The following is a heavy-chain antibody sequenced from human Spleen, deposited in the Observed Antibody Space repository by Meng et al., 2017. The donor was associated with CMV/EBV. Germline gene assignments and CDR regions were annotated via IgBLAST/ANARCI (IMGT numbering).Heavy chain of an antibody. CDR3: ARALQLTSPNYYDSSGYYFDLDYFDY. D-gene: IGHD3-22*01. J-gene: IGHJ4*02. CDR2: INPNSGAT. Sequence: ASVKVSCKASGYTFTGYYMHWVRQAPGQGPEWVGWINPNSGATYFAQRFQGRVTMTRDTSITTAYMELSRLSSDDTAIYYCARALQLTSPNYYDSSGYYFDLDYFDYWGQGTLVTVSS. V-gene: IGHV1-2*02. CDR1: GYTFTGYY.